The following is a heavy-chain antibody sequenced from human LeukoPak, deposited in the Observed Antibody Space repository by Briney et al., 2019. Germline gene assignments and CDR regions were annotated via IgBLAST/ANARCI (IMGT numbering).Heavy chain of an antibody. CDR3: AKDNGWYSSGWPNYFDY. Sequence: GGSLRLSCAASGFTFSSYAMSWVRQAPGKGLEWVSAISGSGGSTYYADSVKGRFTISRDNSKNTLYLQMNSLRAEDTAVYYCAKDNGWYSSGWPNYFDYWGQGTLVTVSS. J-gene: IGHJ4*02. CDR2: ISGSGGST. D-gene: IGHD6-19*01. V-gene: IGHV3-23*01. CDR1: GFTFSSYA.